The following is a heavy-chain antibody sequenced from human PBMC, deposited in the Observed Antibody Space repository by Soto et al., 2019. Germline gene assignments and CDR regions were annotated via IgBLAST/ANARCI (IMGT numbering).Heavy chain of an antibody. Sequence: SETLSLTCAVYGGSFSGYYWSWIRQPPGKGLEWIGEINHSGSTNYNPSLKSRVTISVDTSKNQFSLKPSSVTAADTAVYYCARVGGTQYYDFWSGYYYYYGMDVWGQGTTVTVSS. CDR2: INHSGST. J-gene: IGHJ6*02. D-gene: IGHD3-3*01. CDR3: ARVGGTQYYDFWSGYYYYYGMDV. V-gene: IGHV4-34*01. CDR1: GGSFSGYY.